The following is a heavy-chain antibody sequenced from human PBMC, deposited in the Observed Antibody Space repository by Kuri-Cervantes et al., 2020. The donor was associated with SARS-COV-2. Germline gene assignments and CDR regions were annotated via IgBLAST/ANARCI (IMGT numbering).Heavy chain of an antibody. D-gene: IGHD2-2*02. Sequence: GESLKISCADSGFTFSSYWMSWVRQAPGKGLEWVANIKPDGSEKNYVDSVKGRFTISRDNAKNSLYLQTNSLRVEDTAVYYCASGGDCSSTSCYRAEVNWGQGTLVTVSS. J-gene: IGHJ4*02. CDR3: ASGGDCSSTSCYRAEVN. CDR2: IKPDGSEK. CDR1: GFTFSSYW. V-gene: IGHV3-7*01.